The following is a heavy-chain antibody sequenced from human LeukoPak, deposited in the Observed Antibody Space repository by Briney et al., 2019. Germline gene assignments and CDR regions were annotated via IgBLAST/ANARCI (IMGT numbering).Heavy chain of an antibody. CDR1: GFTFNTYA. CDR3: AREEWYYFDY. D-gene: IGHD3-3*01. CDR2: ISYDGSNK. Sequence: GGSLRLSCVASGFTFNTYAIHWVRQAPGKGLEWVAVISYDGSNKYYEDSVKGRFTISRDNSKNTLYLQMNSLRAEVMAVYYCAREEWYYFDYWGQGTLVTVSS. V-gene: IGHV3-30-3*01. J-gene: IGHJ4*02.